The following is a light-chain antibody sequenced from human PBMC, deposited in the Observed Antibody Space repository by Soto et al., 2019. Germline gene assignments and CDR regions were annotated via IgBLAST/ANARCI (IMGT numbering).Light chain of an antibody. Sequence: IVMTQSPAPLSVYPGEGVTLSCRASQSVRSHLAWYQQKPGQPPRLLIYGASTRATGIPARFSGSGFGTEFTLTISSLQSEDFAVYYCQQYKNWPLFGQGTRLEI. CDR1: QSVRSH. V-gene: IGKV3-15*01. CDR2: GAS. CDR3: QQYKNWPL. J-gene: IGKJ5*01.